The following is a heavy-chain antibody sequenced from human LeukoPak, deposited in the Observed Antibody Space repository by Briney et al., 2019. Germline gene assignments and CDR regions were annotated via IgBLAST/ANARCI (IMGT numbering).Heavy chain of an antibody. Sequence: PGGSLRLSCAASGFTFSRHAMSWVRQAPGKGLEWVSAISNDGGSTYYADSVKGRFTISRDNSKNTLYLQMNSLGAEDTAVYYCAKGFTVTTYGWGVDYWGRGTLVTVSS. J-gene: IGHJ4*02. D-gene: IGHD4-17*01. V-gene: IGHV3-23*01. CDR2: ISNDGGST. CDR3: AKGFTVTTYGWGVDY. CDR1: GFTFSRHA.